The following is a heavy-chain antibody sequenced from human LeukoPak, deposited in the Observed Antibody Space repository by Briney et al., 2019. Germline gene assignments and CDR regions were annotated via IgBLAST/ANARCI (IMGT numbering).Heavy chain of an antibody. V-gene: IGHV3-23*01. J-gene: IGHJ3*02. Sequence: GGSLRLSCAASGFTFSSFAMSRVRQAPGKGLEWVSGLSGRGDETHYSDSVKGRFTISRDNSKNILYLQMNSLRAEDTAVYYCAKAFREFGSSSYSSFDIWGQGTLVTVSS. CDR2: LSGRGDET. CDR1: GFTFSSFA. D-gene: IGHD6-13*01. CDR3: AKAFREFGSSSYSSFDI.